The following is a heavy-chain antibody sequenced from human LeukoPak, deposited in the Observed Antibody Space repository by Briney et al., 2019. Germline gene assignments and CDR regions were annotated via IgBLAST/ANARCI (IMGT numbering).Heavy chain of an antibody. CDR2: VSYDGSIK. CDR3: ARDGYCSSTSCLDY. J-gene: IGHJ4*02. Sequence: GGSLRLSCAASGFTFSYYGIHWVRQAPGKGLEWVAVVSYDGSIKYYADSVKGRFTISRDNSKNTLYLQMNSLRAEDTAVYYCARDGYCSSTSCLDYWGQGTLVTVST. D-gene: IGHD2-2*03. CDR1: GFTFSYYG. V-gene: IGHV3-30*19.